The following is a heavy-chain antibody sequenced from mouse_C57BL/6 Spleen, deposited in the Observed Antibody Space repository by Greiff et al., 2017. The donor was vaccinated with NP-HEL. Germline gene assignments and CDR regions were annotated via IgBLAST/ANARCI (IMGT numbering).Heavy chain of an antibody. CDR2: ISDGGSYT. Sequence: EVKLVESGGGLVKPGGSLKLSCAASGFTFSSYAMSWVRQTPEKRLEWVATISDGGSYTYYPDNVKGRFTISRDNAKNNLYLQLSLRKSEDTATYNCDSGLNWSWFAYWGQGTLVTVSA. V-gene: IGHV5-4*03. D-gene: IGHD4-1*01. J-gene: IGHJ3*01. CDR3: DSGLNWSWFAY. CDR1: GFTFSSYA.